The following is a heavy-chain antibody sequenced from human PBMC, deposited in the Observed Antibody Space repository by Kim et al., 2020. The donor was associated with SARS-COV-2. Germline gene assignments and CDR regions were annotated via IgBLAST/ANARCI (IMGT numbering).Heavy chain of an antibody. CDR1: GGSISSGGYY. Sequence: SETLSLTCTVSGGSISSGGYYWSWIRQHPGKGLEWIGYIYYSGSTYYNPSLKSRVTISVDTSKNQFSLKLSSVTSADTAVYYCARDQGYGSGTPPYYYYGMDVWGQGTTVTVSS. D-gene: IGHD3-10*01. CDR2: IYYSGST. V-gene: IGHV4-31*03. J-gene: IGHJ6*02. CDR3: ARDQGYGSGTPPYYYYGMDV.